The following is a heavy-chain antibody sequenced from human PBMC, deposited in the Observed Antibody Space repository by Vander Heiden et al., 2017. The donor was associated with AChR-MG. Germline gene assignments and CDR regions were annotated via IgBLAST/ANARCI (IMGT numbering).Heavy chain of an antibody. J-gene: IGHJ4*02. V-gene: IGHV1-2*02. Sequence: QVQLVQSGAEVKKPGVSVKVSCKASGYTFTGYYMHWVRQAPGQGLEWMGWINPNSGGTNYAQKFQGRVTMTRDTSISTAYMELSRLRSDDTAVYYCARDPRYCSGGSCYGAPDYWGQGTLVTVSS. D-gene: IGHD2-15*01. CDR1: GYTFTGYY. CDR3: ARDPRYCSGGSCYGAPDY. CDR2: INPNSGGT.